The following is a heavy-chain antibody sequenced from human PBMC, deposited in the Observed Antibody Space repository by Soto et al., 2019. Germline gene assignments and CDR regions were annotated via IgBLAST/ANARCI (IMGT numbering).Heavy chain of an antibody. Sequence: EVQLVETGGGLIQPGGSLGLSCAASGFTVSSNYMSWVRQAPGKGLEWVSVIYSGGSTYYADSVKGRFTISRDNSKNTLYLQMNSLRAEDTAMYYCARAKLLRPPYARHYYYGMDVWGQGTTVTVSS. CDR1: GFTVSSNY. CDR3: ARAKLLRPPYARHYYYGMDV. V-gene: IGHV3-53*02. CDR2: IYSGGST. D-gene: IGHD4-17*01. J-gene: IGHJ6*02.